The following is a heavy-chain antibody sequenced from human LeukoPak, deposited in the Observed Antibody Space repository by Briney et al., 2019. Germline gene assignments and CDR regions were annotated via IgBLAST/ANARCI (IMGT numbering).Heavy chain of an antibody. CDR3: ARGAVAGTHTFDY. CDR2: INPNSGGT. CDR1: GYTFTGYY. J-gene: IGHJ4*02. D-gene: IGHD6-19*01. Sequence: ASVKVPCKASGYTFTGYYMHWVRQAPGQGLEWMGWINPNSGGTNYAQKFQGWVTMTRDTSISTAYMELSRLRSDDTAVYYCARGAVAGTHTFDYWGQGTLVTVSS. V-gene: IGHV1-2*04.